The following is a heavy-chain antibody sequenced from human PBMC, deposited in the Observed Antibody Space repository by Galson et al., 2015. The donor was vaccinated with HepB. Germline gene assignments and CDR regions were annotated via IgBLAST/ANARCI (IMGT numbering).Heavy chain of an antibody. D-gene: IGHD6-13*01. CDR2: ISPVNGNT. J-gene: IGHJ6*03. Sequence: SVKVSCKASGYTFTSHAINWVRQAPGQGLEWMGWISPVNGNTNYAQKLQGRVTMATDTSTSTAYMELRSLRSDDTAVYYCAREGSYNSSSWYYYYYYYYMDVWGKGTTVTVSS. V-gene: IGHV1-18*01. CDR1: GYTFTSHA. CDR3: AREGSYNSSSWYYYYYYYYMDV.